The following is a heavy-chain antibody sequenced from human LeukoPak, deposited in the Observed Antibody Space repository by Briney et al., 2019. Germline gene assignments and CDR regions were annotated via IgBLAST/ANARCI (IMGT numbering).Heavy chain of an antibody. V-gene: IGHV4-59*01. Sequence: SETLSLTCTVSGGSISSYYWSWTRQPPGKGLEWIGYIYYSGSTNYNPSLKSRVTISVDTSKNQFSLKLSSVTAADTAVYYCARDDTSRGWADAFDIWGQGTMVTVSS. CDR2: IYYSGST. CDR3: ARDDTSRGWADAFDI. CDR1: GGSISSYY. J-gene: IGHJ3*02. D-gene: IGHD6-19*01.